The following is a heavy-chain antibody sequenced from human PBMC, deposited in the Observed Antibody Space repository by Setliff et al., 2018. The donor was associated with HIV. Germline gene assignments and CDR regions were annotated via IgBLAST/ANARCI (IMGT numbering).Heavy chain of an antibody. Sequence: NPSETLSLTCLVFGYSINDGYHWGWIRQSPRKGLEWIGSIYNSGRASYNPSRRSRASLSIDTSKNRFSLRLNPVTAADTAVYYCVRDRALRFSQSPSLHYFDVWGQGILVTVS. CDR1: GYSINDGYH. CDR3: VRDRALRFSQSPSLHYFDV. CDR2: IYNSGRA. J-gene: IGHJ4*01. V-gene: IGHV4-38-2*02.